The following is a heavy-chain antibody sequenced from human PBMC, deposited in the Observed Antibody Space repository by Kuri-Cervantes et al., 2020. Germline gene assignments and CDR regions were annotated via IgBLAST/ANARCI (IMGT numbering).Heavy chain of an antibody. Sequence: GSLRLSCTVSGDTVISYYWSWIRQPPGKGLEWIGCLYFSGSTNYNPSLRSRITMSLDTSKNQFSLRLNSVTAADTAVYYCARVGKNYHDSSGYYYGYYYYYYMDVWGKGTTVTVSS. CDR2: LYFSGST. D-gene: IGHD3-22*01. V-gene: IGHV4-59*02. CDR1: GDTVISYY. CDR3: ARVGKNYHDSSGYYYGYYYYYYMDV. J-gene: IGHJ6*03.